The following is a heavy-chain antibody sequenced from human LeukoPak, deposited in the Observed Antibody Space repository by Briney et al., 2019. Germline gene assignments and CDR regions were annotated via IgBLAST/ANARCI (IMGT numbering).Heavy chain of an antibody. CDR2: INHSGST. V-gene: IGHV4-34*01. CDR3: ARVANFWSGYYPKWGNWFDP. D-gene: IGHD3-3*01. CDR1: GGSFSGYY. J-gene: IGHJ5*02. Sequence: SETLSLTCAVYGGSFSGYYWSWIRQPPGKGLEWIGEINHSGSTNYNPSLKSRVTISVDTSKNQFSLKLSSVTAADTAVYYCARVANFWSGYYPKWGNWFDPWGQGTLVTVSS.